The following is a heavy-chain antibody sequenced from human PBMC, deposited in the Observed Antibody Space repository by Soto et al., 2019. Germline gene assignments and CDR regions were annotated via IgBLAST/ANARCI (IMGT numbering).Heavy chain of an antibody. CDR1: GGSISSSSYY. Sequence: SETLCLTCTVSGGSISSSSYYWGWIRQPPGEGLEWIGSIYYSESTYYNPSLKSRVTISVDTSKNQFSLKLSSVTAADTAVYYCARHVKEYSSGWFPIDYWGQGTLVTVSS. J-gene: IGHJ4*02. V-gene: IGHV4-39*01. CDR3: ARHVKEYSSGWFPIDY. D-gene: IGHD6-19*01. CDR2: IYYSEST.